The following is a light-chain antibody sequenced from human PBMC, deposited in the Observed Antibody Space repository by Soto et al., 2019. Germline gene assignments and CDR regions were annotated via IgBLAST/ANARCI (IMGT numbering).Light chain of an antibody. CDR1: QTITNY. J-gene: IGKJ1*01. Sequence: IKVTKSSSSLSASVATRVTITCRASQTITNYLNWYQQQSGKAPKLLIYATDTLQSGVPSRFSGSGSGTDYTLTISSLQPEDFATYYCQHSYNTPQTFGQGTKVDI. CDR3: QHSYNTPQT. CDR2: ATD. V-gene: IGKV1-39*01.